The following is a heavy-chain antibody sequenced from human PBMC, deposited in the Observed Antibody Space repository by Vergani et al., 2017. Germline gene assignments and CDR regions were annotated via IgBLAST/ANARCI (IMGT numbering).Heavy chain of an antibody. CDR2: IHPADSDT. J-gene: IGHJ4*02. CDR3: ARLYGRDSSGSKYFDY. V-gene: IGHV5-51*01. Sequence: EVQLVQSGAEVKKPGESLKISRQISGYSFPNYWIGWVRQMPGKGLEWMGIIHPADSDTRYSPSFQGQVTISVDKSISTAYLQRSSLRASDSAMYYCARLYGRDSSGSKYFDYWGKGTLVTVSS. D-gene: IGHD3-22*01. CDR1: GYSFPNYW.